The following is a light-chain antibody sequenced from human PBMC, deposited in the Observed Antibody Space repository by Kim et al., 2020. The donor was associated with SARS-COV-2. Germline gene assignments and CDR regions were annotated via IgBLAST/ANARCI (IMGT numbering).Light chain of an antibody. J-gene: IGLJ7*01. CDR1: TSNVGKNF. Sequence: GQRVTSSCSGSTSNVGKNFVAGYQQLPGTAPKLLIYDNDQRPSGIPDRFSGSKSGTSATLGITGLQTGDEGDYSWGTWDSSLRTTVFGGGTQLTVL. CDR3: GTWDSSLRTTV. V-gene: IGLV1-51*01. CDR2: DND.